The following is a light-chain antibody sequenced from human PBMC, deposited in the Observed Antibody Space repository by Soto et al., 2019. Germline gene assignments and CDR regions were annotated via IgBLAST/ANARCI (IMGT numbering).Light chain of an antibody. CDR3: QQMDSTPYS. J-gene: IGKJ2*01. Sequence: DIQMTQSPSSLSASVGDRVTITCRASQNIRTCLNWYQQKPGRARKLLIYAASTLQSEVPSRFSGNGSGTEFTLTINSLQPEDFATYYYCQQMDSTPYSFGQGTKLDVK. V-gene: IGKV1-39*01. CDR2: AAS. CDR1: QNIRTC.